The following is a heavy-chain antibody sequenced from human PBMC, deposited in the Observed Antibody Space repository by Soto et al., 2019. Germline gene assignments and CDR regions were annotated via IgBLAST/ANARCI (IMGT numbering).Heavy chain of an antibody. CDR1: GFTFSSYG. D-gene: IGHD2-21*02. CDR3: AKDRAYCGGDCYSPRFDY. Sequence: GGSLRLSCAASGFTFSSYGMHWVRQAPGKGLEWVAVISYDGSNKYYADSVKGRFTISRDNSKNTLYLQMNSLRAEDTAVYYCAKDRAYCGGDCYSPRFDYWGQGTLVTVSS. J-gene: IGHJ4*02. V-gene: IGHV3-30*18. CDR2: ISYDGSNK.